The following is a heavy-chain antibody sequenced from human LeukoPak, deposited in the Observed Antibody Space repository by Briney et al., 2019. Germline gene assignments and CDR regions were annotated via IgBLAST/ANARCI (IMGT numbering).Heavy chain of an antibody. CDR1: GFTFSSYA. Sequence: PGGSLRLSCAASGFTFSSYAMHWVRQAPGKGLEWVAVISYDGSNKYYAGSVKGRFTISRDNSKNTLYLQMNSLRAEDTAVYYCARRAVAGIYFDYWGQGTLVTVSS. CDR3: ARRAVAGIYFDY. D-gene: IGHD6-19*01. CDR2: ISYDGSNK. V-gene: IGHV3-30-3*01. J-gene: IGHJ4*02.